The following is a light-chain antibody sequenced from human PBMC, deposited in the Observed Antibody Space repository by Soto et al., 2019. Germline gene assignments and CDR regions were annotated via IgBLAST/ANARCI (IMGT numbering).Light chain of an antibody. CDR1: QGINDN. CDR2: GAF. V-gene: IGKV1-17*03. CDR3: QHYDNLPPYI. Sequence: DIQMTQSPSAMSASVGDRVTITCRASQGINDNLAWFQQKPGQVPKRLIYGAFSLQRGVPSRFSGSGSGTECTLTISSLQPEDFATYYCQHYDNLPPYIFGQGTKLDIK. J-gene: IGKJ2*01.